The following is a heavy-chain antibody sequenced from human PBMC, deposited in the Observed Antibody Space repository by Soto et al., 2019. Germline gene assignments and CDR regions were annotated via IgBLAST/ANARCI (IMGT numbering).Heavy chain of an antibody. CDR3: ARAEYDILTGLYRGNYFDP. V-gene: IGHV1-46*01. D-gene: IGHD3-9*01. Sequence: QVQLVQSGSEVKQPGASVRVSCQASGYAFTRYYIHWVRQAPGQGLEWMGVINPSGGSTSYTQKFRGRVTMNSDTSTNTVFMDLRSLTSEDTAVYYCARAEYDILTGLYRGNYFDPWGQGTLVTVSS. CDR2: INPSGGST. CDR1: GYAFTRYY. J-gene: IGHJ5*02.